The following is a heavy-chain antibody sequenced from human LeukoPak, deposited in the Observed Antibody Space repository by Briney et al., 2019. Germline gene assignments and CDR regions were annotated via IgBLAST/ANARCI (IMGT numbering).Heavy chain of an antibody. Sequence: SVKVSCKASGGTFSSYAISWVRQAPGQGLEWMGGIIPILGTANYAQKFQGRVTITADESTSTAYMELSSLRSEDTAVYYCAKDLRLTAAGGDYFDYWGQGTLVTVSS. D-gene: IGHD6-13*01. CDR3: AKDLRLTAAGGDYFDY. CDR2: IIPILGTA. V-gene: IGHV1-69*01. J-gene: IGHJ4*02. CDR1: GGTFSSYA.